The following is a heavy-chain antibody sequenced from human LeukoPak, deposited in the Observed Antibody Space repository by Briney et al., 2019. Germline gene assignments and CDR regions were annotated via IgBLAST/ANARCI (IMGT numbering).Heavy chain of an antibody. CDR1: GYTFTSYG. Sequence: ASVKVSCKASGYTFTSYGISWVRQAPGQGLEWMGWISAYNGNTNYAQKLQGRVTMTTDTSTSTAYMELRSLRSDDTAVYYCARDAFSSIAAQGVDYWGQGTLVTVSS. V-gene: IGHV1-18*01. CDR3: ARDAFSSIAAQGVDY. D-gene: IGHD6-6*01. J-gene: IGHJ4*02. CDR2: ISAYNGNT.